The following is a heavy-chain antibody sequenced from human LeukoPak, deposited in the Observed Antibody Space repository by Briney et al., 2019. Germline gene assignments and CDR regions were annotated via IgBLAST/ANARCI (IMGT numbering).Heavy chain of an antibody. Sequence: PGGSLRLSCAASGFTFNSYSMSWVRQAPGKGLEWVSALSGDGGTTYYTNSVRGRLTVSRDNFKNTVYLQMNSLRAEDTGMYYCASERNDDFWSGFFSFDNWGQGTLVTVSS. CDR2: LSGDGGTT. D-gene: IGHD3-3*01. J-gene: IGHJ4*02. CDR1: GFTFNSYS. V-gene: IGHV3-23*01. CDR3: ASERNDDFWSGFFSFDN.